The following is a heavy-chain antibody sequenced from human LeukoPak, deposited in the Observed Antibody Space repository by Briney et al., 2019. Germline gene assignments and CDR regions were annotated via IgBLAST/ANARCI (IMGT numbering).Heavy chain of an antibody. CDR3: ATLYGYASGY. D-gene: IGHD5-18*01. Sequence: ASVTVSFTSSGYTFTFNYIHRVRHPHGQGLERMGWINPNSGGTNYAQKFQGRVTMTRDTSISTASMELSRLRSDDTAVYYCATLYGYASGYWGQGTLVTVSS. CDR2: INPNSGGT. V-gene: IGHV1-2*02. J-gene: IGHJ4*02. CDR1: GYTFTFNY.